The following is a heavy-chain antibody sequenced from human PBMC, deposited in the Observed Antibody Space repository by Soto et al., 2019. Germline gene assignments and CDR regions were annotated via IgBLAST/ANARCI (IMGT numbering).Heavy chain of an antibody. CDR2: FDPEDGET. Sequence: ASVKVSCKVSGYTLTELSMHWVRQAPGKGLEWMGGFDPEDGETIYAQKFQGRVTMTEDTSTDTAYMELSSLRSEDTAVYYCATWYIFGVPRDAFAIWAQGTMVT. D-gene: IGHD3-3*01. J-gene: IGHJ3*02. CDR3: ATWYIFGVPRDAFAI. V-gene: IGHV1-24*01. CDR1: GYTLTELS.